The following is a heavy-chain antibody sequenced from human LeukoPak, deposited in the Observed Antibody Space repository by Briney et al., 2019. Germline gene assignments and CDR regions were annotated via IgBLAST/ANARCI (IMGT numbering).Heavy chain of an antibody. D-gene: IGHD4-17*01. CDR3: ASNYGDYAGGAFDI. CDR2: IYTSGST. J-gene: IGHJ3*02. Sequence: SETLSCTGTGSGGSISSFYWSWIGQGAGKGLVWIGRIYTSGSTNYHPSLKSRVTMSVDTSKNQFSLKLSSVTAADTAVYYCASNYGDYAGGAFDIWGQGTMVTVSS. CDR1: GGSISSFY. V-gene: IGHV4-4*07.